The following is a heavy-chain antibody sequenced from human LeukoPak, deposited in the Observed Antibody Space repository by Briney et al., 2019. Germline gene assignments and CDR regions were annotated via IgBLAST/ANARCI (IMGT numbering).Heavy chain of an antibody. CDR2: ISSSSSYI. V-gene: IGHV3-21*01. Sequence: PGGSLRLSCTASGLTFSSYSMNWVRQAPGKGLEWVSSISSSSSYILYADSVKGRFTTSRDNAKNSLYLQMNSLRAEDTAVYYCYGSGSYLDYWGQGTLVTVSS. CDR3: YGSGSYLDY. J-gene: IGHJ4*02. CDR1: GLTFSSYS. D-gene: IGHD3-10*01.